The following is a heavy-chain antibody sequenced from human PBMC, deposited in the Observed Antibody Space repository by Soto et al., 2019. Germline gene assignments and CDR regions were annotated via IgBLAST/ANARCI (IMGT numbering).Heavy chain of an antibody. CDR1: GFTFSSYA. Sequence: PGGSLRLSCAASGFTFSSYAMSWVRQAPGKGLEWVSAISGSGGSTYYADSVKGRFTISRDNPKNTLYLQMNSLRAEDTAVYYCAKGLYNWNYVCYFDDWDQGTLVTVSS. V-gene: IGHV3-23*01. D-gene: IGHD1-7*01. CDR2: ISGSGGST. J-gene: IGHJ4*02. CDR3: AKGLYNWNYVCYFDD.